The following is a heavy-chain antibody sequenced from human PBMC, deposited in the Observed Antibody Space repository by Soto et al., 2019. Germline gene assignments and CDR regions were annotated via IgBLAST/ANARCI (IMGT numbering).Heavy chain of an antibody. J-gene: IGHJ4*02. CDR2: IIPILGIA. V-gene: IGHV1-69*02. D-gene: IGHD2-15*01. Sequence: QVQLVQSGAEVKKPGSSVKVSCKASGGTFSSYSISWVRQAPGQGLEWMGRIIPILGIANYAQKFQGRVTITADKSTGTAYMGLSSLGSXXTAVXYCASSSRVLLHYWGQGTLVTVSS. CDR1: GGTFSSYS. CDR3: ASSSRVLLHY.